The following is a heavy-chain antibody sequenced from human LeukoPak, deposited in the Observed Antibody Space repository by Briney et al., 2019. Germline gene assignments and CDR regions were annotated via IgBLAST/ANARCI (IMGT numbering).Heavy chain of an antibody. CDR3: ATTKYYFDY. CDR2: TYPGDSDT. J-gene: IGHJ4*02. CDR1: GSSFTSYW. Sequence: GASLQISCQGSGSSFTSYWIGWVRQLPGKGLEWMGITYPGDSDTRYSPSFQGQVTISADKSISTAYLQWSSLKASDTAMYYCATTKYYFDYWGQGTLVTVSS. V-gene: IGHV5-51*01.